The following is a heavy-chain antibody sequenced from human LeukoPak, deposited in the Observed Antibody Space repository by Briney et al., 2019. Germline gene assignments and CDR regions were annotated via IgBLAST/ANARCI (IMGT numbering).Heavy chain of an antibody. CDR1: GITFSSYA. J-gene: IGHJ4*02. CDR2: ISGSGGST. CDR3: AKIQTYCGGDCYSLGYFDY. V-gene: IGHV3-23*01. D-gene: IGHD2-21*02. Sequence: GGSLRLSCAASGITFSSYAMSWVRQAPGNGLEWVSVISGSGGSTYYADSVKGRFTISRDNSKNALYLQMNSLRAEDTAVYYCAKIQTYCGGDCYSLGYFDYWGQGTLVTVSS.